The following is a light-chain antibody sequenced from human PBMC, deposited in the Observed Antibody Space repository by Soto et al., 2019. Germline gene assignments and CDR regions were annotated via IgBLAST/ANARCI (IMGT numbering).Light chain of an antibody. Sequence: QTVVTQEPSLTVSPGGTVTLTCATSTGAVTSGYYPNWFQQKPGQAPRALIYSTNNKYSWTPARFSGSLLGGKAALTLSGVQPEDEAAYYCLLYYGGQLGVFGGGTKLTVL. V-gene: IGLV7-43*01. CDR1: TGAVTSGYY. J-gene: IGLJ2*01. CDR2: STN. CDR3: LLYYGGQLGV.